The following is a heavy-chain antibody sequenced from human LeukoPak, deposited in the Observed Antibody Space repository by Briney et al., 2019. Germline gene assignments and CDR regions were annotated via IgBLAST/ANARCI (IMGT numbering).Heavy chain of an antibody. CDR2: ISYDGSNK. V-gene: IGHV3-30*01. Sequence: GGSLRLSCAASGFTFSSYAMHWVRQAPGKGLEWVAVISYDGSNKYYADSVKGRFTISRDNSKNTLYLQMNSPRAEDTAVYYCARGLDTVDIVATILGSAFDYWAREPWSPSPQ. J-gene: IGHJ4*02. D-gene: IGHD5-12*01. CDR1: GFTFSSYA. CDR3: ARGLDTVDIVATILGSAFDY.